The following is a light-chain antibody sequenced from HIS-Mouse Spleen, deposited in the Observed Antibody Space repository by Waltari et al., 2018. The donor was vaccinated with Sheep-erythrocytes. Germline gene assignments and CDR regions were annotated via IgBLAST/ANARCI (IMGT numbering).Light chain of an antibody. CDR2: WAS. V-gene: IGKV4-1*01. CDR1: QSVLYSSNNKNY. CDR3: QQYYSTLLT. Sequence: DIVMTQSPDSLAVSLGERATINCKSSQSVLYSSNNKNYLAWYQQKPGQPPKLLIYWASNREAGVPDRFGGGGSGTDFTLTSSSLQAEDVAVYYCQQYYSTLLTFDGGTKVEIK. J-gene: IGKJ4*01.